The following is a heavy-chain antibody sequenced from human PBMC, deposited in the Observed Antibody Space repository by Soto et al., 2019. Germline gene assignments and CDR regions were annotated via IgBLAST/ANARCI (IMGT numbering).Heavy chain of an antibody. CDR3: AVGDSGYETKFDY. CDR1: GFTFSSYG. J-gene: IGHJ4*02. D-gene: IGHD5-12*01. Sequence: PGGSLRLSCAASGFTFSSYGMHWVRQAPGKGLEWVAVISYDGSNKYYADSVKGRFTISRDNSKNTLYLQMNSLRAEDTAVYYCAVGDSGYETKFDYWGQGTLVTVSS. CDR2: ISYDGSNK. V-gene: IGHV3-30*03.